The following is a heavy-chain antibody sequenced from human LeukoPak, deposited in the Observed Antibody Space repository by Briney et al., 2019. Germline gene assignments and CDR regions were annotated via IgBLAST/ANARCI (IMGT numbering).Heavy chain of an antibody. CDR1: GFTFSNYV. CDR3: ANPKDSTVRFIFDY. V-gene: IGHV3-23*01. Sequence: GGSLRLSCAASGFTFSNYVMSWVRQAPGKGLEWVSTASGSGGSTYYADSVKGRFTISRDNSKNTLYLQMNSLRAEDTAVYYCANPKDSTVRFIFDYWGQGTLVTVSS. D-gene: IGHD2/OR15-2a*01. J-gene: IGHJ4*02. CDR2: ASGSGGST.